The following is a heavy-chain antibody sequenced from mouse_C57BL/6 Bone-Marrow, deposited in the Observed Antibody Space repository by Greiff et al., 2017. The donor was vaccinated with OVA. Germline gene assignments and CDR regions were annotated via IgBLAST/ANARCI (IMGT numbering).Heavy chain of an antibody. V-gene: IGHV1-69*01. D-gene: IGHD1-1*01. Sequence: QVQLQQPGAELVMPGASVKLSCKASGYTFTSYWMHWVKQRPGPGLEWIGEIDPSDMYTNYNQKFKGKSTLTVDKSSSTAYMQLSSLTSEVSAVYYCARSVITTVVEGFAYWGQGTLVTVSA. J-gene: IGHJ3*01. CDR2: IDPSDMYT. CDR3: ARSVITTVVEGFAY. CDR1: GYTFTSYW.